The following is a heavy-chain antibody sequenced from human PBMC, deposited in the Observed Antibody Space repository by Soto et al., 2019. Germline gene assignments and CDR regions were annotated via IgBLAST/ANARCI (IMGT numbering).Heavy chain of an antibody. CDR1: GFTFSSYA. D-gene: IGHD6-13*01. V-gene: IGHV3-23*01. J-gene: IGHJ3*02. Sequence: PGGSLRLSCAASGFTFSSYAMSWVRQAPGKGLEWVSTITGSGGSRYYDDSVRGRFTISRDTSKSTLYLQMNSLRAEDTAVYYCAKNWGVATSRAAFDIWGQGTMVTVSS. CDR3: AKNWGVATSRAAFDI. CDR2: ITGSGGSR.